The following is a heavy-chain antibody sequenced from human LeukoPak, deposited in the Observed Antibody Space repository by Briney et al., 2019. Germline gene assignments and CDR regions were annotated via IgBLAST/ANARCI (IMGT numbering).Heavy chain of an antibody. D-gene: IGHD6-6*01. J-gene: IGHJ4*02. CDR2: ITGSSSYI. CDR3: ASGFSSSPYFDY. V-gene: IGHV3-21*01. Sequence: GGSLRLSCAASGFTLSTYYMNWVRQAPGKGLEWVSFITGSSSYIYYTDSVKGRFTISRDNGKNSLFLQMNSLRDEDTAVYYCASGFSSSPYFDYWGQGTLVTVSS. CDR1: GFTLSTYY.